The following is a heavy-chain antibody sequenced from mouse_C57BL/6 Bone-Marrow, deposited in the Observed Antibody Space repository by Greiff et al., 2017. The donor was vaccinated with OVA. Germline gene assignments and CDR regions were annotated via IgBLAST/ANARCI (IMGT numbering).Heavy chain of an antibody. V-gene: IGHV1-5*01. CDR2: IYPGNSDT. CDR1: GYTFTSYW. Sequence: EVQLQESGTVLARPGASVKMSCKTSGYTFTSYWMHWVKQRPGQGLEWIGAIYPGNSDTSYNQKFKGKAKLTAVTSASTAYMELSSLTNEDSAVYYCTRNPLITTVVATRAMDYWGQGTSVTVSS. CDR3: TRNPLITTVVATRAMDY. D-gene: IGHD1-1*01. J-gene: IGHJ4*01.